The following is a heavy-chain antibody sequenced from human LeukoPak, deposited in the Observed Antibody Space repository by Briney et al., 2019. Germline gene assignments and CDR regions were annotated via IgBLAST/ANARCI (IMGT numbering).Heavy chain of an antibody. V-gene: IGHV3-7*03. CDR3: ARDGSDYGEYDY. Sequence: GGSLRLSCAASGFTFSRYWMSWVRQAPGKGLEWVANMKQDESEKYCVDSVKDRFTISRDNAKNSLYLQMNSPRAEDTAVYYCARDGSDYGEYDYWGQGTLVTVSS. D-gene: IGHD4-17*01. CDR2: MKQDESEK. J-gene: IGHJ4*02. CDR1: GFTFSRYW.